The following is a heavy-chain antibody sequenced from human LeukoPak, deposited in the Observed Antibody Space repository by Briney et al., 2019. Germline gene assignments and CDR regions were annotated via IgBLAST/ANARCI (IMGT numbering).Heavy chain of an antibody. CDR2: ISGSGGST. D-gene: IGHD3-22*01. CDR1: GFTFSSYA. V-gene: IGHV3-23*01. J-gene: IGHJ5*02. Sequence: GGSLRPSCAASGFTFSSYAMSWVRQAPGKGLEWVSAISGSGGSTYYADSVKGRFTISRDNSKNTLYLQMNSLSAEDTAVYYCAKDLYYDSSGYHTWGQGTLVTVSS. CDR3: AKDLYYDSSGYHT.